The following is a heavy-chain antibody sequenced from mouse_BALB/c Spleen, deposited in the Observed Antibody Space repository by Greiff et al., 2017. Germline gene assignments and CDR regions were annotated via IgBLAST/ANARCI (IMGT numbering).Heavy chain of an antibody. CDR3: ARQGYGSSFTYWYFDV. D-gene: IGHD1-1*01. Sequence: EVQVVESGGGLVQPGGSLKLSCAASGFTFSSYTMSWVRQTPEKRLEWVAYISNGGGSTYYPDTVKGRFTISRDNAKNTLYLQMSSLKSEDTAMYYCARQGYGSSFTYWYFDVWGAGTTVTVSS. CDR1: GFTFSSYT. CDR2: ISNGGGST. J-gene: IGHJ1*01. V-gene: IGHV5-12-2*01.